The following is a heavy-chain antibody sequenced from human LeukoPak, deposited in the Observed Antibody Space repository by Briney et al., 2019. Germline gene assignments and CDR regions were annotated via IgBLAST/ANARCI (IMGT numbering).Heavy chain of an antibody. J-gene: IGHJ6*03. CDR1: GFTFSSYG. V-gene: IGHV3-33*06. CDR3: AKDQTHRGPYYYMDV. D-gene: IGHD3-10*01. Sequence: GGSLRLSCAASGFTFSSYGMHWVRQAPGKGLEGVADMWYDGSNKYCAVSVRGRFTICRDNSKNTVYLQVNTLRAEDTALYYCAKDQTHRGPYYYMDVCGKGTTVTVSS. CDR2: MWYDGSNK.